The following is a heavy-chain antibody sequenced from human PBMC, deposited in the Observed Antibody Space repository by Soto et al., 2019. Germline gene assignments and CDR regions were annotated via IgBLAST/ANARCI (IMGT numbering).Heavy chain of an antibody. CDR1: RFTFRSYD. J-gene: IGHJ6*02. CDR2: ISYDGSNK. Sequence: LRLSCAASRFTFRSYDMHWVRQAPVKAVVWSAVISYDGSNKYYADSVKGRFTISRDNSKNTMYLQMNSLRAEDTAVYYCAYDFWSGPSSTPGNYDYYGMAVGGQGTTVTVSS. D-gene: IGHD3-3*01. CDR3: AYDFWSGPSSTPGNYDYYGMAV. V-gene: IGHV3-30*18.